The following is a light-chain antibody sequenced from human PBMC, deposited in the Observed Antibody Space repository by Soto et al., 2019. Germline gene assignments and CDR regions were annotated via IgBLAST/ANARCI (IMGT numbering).Light chain of an antibody. CDR1: TSNIGTDT. J-gene: IGLJ3*02. CDR3: AAWDDSLNGPV. Sequence: QSVLTQPPSASGAPGQRVTISCSGSTSNIGTDTVNWYQQLPGTAPKLLIYGNTQRPSGVPDRFSGSKSATSASLAISGLQSEDEADYYCAAWDDSLNGPVFGGGTKLTVL. CDR2: GNT. V-gene: IGLV1-44*01.